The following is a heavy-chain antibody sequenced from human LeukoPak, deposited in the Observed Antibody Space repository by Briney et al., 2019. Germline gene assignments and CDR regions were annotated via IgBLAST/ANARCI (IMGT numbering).Heavy chain of an antibody. Sequence: SETLSLTCTVSGGSISSYYWSWIRQPPGKGLEWIGYIYYSGSTNYNPPLKSRVTISVDTSKNQFSLKLSSVTAADTAVYYCARSPENWFEPWGQGTLVTVSS. V-gene: IGHV4-59*08. CDR1: GGSISSYY. CDR2: IYYSGST. CDR3: ARSPENWFEP. J-gene: IGHJ5*02.